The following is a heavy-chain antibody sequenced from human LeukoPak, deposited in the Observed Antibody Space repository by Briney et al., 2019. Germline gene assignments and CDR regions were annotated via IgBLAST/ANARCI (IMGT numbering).Heavy chain of an antibody. CDR3: ARVSGDTAMDAFDH. D-gene: IGHD5-18*01. V-gene: IGHV4-59*01. J-gene: IGHJ4*02. Sequence: SETLSLTCTVSSDSSSSYCWSWIRQSPRKGLEWIGYIYYSGATSYNLSLKSRVTISIDTSKNQFSLKLTSVTAADTAVYYCARVSGDTAMDAFDHWGQGALVTVSS. CDR2: IYYSGAT. CDR1: SDSSSSYC.